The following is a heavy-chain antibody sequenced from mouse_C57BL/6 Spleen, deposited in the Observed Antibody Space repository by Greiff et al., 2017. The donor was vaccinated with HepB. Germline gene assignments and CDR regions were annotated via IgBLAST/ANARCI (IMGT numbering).Heavy chain of an antibody. J-gene: IGHJ1*03. Sequence: EVKLMESGGGLVKPGGSLKLSCAASGFTFSDYGMHWVRQAPEKGLEWVAYISSGSSTIYYADTVKGRFTISRDNAKNTLFLQMTSLRSEDTAMYYCARPLYGYDGYFDVWGTGTTVTVSS. CDR2: ISSGSSTI. D-gene: IGHD2-2*01. CDR1: GFTFSDYG. V-gene: IGHV5-17*01. CDR3: ARPLYGYDGYFDV.